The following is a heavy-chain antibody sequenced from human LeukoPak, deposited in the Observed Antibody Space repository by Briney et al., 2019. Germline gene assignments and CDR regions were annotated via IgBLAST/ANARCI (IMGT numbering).Heavy chain of an antibody. CDR2: INAGNGNT. Sequence: ASVKVSCKASGYSFTSHGISWVRQAPGQGPEWMGWINAGNGNTKYSQKFQGRVTITRDTSASTAYMELSSLRPEDTAMYYCARDMGSGSLHYWGQGTPVTVSS. CDR3: ARDMGSGSLHY. D-gene: IGHD1-26*01. V-gene: IGHV1-3*01. J-gene: IGHJ4*02. CDR1: GYSFTSHG.